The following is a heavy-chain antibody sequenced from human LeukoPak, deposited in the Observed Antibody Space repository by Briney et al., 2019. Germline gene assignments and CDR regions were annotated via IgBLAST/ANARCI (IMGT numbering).Heavy chain of an antibody. CDR1: GYTFTSYG. CDR2: ISVYNGNT. Sequence: ASVKVSCKASGYTFTSYGISWVRQAPGQGLEWMGWISVYNGNTNYAQKLQGRVTMTTDTSTSTAYMELRSLRSDDTAVYYCARALYCSSTSCYLFGNWFDPWGQGTLVTVSS. CDR3: ARALYCSSTSCYLFGNWFDP. V-gene: IGHV1-18*01. D-gene: IGHD2-2*01. J-gene: IGHJ5*02.